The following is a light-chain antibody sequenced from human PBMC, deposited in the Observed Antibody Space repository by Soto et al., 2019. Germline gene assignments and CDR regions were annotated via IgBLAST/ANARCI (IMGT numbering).Light chain of an antibody. CDR3: QQYNNWWT. Sequence: TPAPGSLSLSPGARASLSGRASQSVSSNLAWYQQKPGQAPRLLIYGASTRATGIPARFSGSGSGTEFTLTISSLQSEDFAVYYCQQYNNWWTFGQGTRWIS. CDR1: QSVSSN. J-gene: IGKJ1*01. V-gene: IGKV3-15*01. CDR2: GAS.